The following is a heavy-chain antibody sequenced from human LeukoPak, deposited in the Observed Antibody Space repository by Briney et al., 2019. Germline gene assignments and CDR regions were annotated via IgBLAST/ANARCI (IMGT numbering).Heavy chain of an antibody. Sequence: SETLSLTCAVHGGSFSGYYWSWIRQPPGKGLEWIGEINHSGSTNYNSSLKSRVTISVDTSKNRFSLKLSSVTAADTAVYYCARPLHYVWGSYRYTGPHGMDVWGKGTTVTVSS. J-gene: IGHJ6*04. CDR1: GGSFSGYY. D-gene: IGHD3-16*02. CDR2: INHSGST. V-gene: IGHV4-34*01. CDR3: ARPLHYVWGSYRYTGPHGMDV.